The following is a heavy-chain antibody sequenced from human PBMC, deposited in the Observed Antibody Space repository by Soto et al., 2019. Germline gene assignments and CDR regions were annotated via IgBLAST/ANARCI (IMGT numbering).Heavy chain of an antibody. D-gene: IGHD2-2*01. CDR2: INHSGST. CDR3: ARGRIRPAALYNWFDP. J-gene: IGHJ5*02. V-gene: IGHV4-34*01. Sequence: SETLSLTCAVYGGSFSGYYWSWIRQPPGKGLEWIGEINHSGSTNYNPSLKSRVTISVDTSKNQFSLKLSSVTAADTAMYYCARGRIRPAALYNWFDPWGQGTLVT. CDR1: GGSFSGYY.